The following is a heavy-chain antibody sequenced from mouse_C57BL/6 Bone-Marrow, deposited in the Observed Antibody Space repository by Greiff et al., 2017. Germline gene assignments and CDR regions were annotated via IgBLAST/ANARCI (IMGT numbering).Heavy chain of an antibody. Sequence: DVQLVESEGGLVQPGSSMKLSCTASGFTFSDYYMAWVRQVPEKGLEWVANINYDGSSTYYLDSLKSRFIISRDNAKNILYLQMSSLKSEDTATYYCARDPGTGYFDVWGTGTTVTVSS. CDR3: ARDPGTGYFDV. CDR1: GFTFSDYY. J-gene: IGHJ1*03. D-gene: IGHD4-1*01. V-gene: IGHV5-16*01. CDR2: INYDGSST.